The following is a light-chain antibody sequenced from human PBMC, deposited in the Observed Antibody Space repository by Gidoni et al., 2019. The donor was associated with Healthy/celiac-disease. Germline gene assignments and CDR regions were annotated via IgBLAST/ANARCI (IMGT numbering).Light chain of an antibody. CDR1: QIHVHSDGNTY. Sequence: DNVMTQPPLSSPVTLGQPASIACRSSQIHVHSDGNTYLSWLQQRPGQPPRLLIYKNSNRFSGVLDRLGGSGAGTDFTLKISRVEAEEVGVYYCMQATQFPLTFGPGTKVDIK. CDR3: MQATQFPLT. CDR2: KNS. V-gene: IGKV2-24*01. J-gene: IGKJ3*01.